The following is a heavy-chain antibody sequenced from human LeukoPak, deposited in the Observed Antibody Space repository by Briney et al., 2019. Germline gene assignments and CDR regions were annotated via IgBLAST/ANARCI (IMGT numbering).Heavy chain of an antibody. V-gene: IGHV3-66*02. J-gene: IGHJ3*02. CDR1: GFTFSNAW. D-gene: IGHD2-21*01. Sequence: GSLRLSCAASGFTFSNAWMSWVRQAPGKGLEWVSVIYSGGSTYYADSVKGRFTISRDNSKNTLYLQMNSLRAEDTAVYYCAKDSGAYCGGDCYPDAFDIWGQGTMVTVSS. CDR3: AKDSGAYCGGDCYPDAFDI. CDR2: IYSGGST.